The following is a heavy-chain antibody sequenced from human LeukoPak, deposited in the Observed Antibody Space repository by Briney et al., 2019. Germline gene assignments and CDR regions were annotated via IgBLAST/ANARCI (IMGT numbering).Heavy chain of an antibody. CDR2: ILTSGTT. D-gene: IGHD1-26*01. V-gene: IGHV4-4*09. CDR3: ARLRVSGSYLYYFDY. CDR1: NGSISSYH. J-gene: IGHJ4*02. Sequence: SETLSLTCTVSNGSISSYHWGWVRQPPGKGLEWIGYILTSGTTNYNPSLKSRLTISVDTSKNQFPLKLSSVTAADTAVYYCARLRVSGSYLYYFDYWGQGTLVTVSS.